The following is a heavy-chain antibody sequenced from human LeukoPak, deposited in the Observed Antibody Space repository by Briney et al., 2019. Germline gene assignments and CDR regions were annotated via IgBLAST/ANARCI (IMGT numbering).Heavy chain of an antibody. CDR1: GFTFSSCS. CDR2: ISGSGGST. V-gene: IGHV3-23*01. Sequence: GGSLRLSCAASGFTFSSCSMNWVRQAPGKGLEWVSSISGSGGSTFYADSVKGRFTISRDNSKNTLYLQMNSLRAEDTAVYYCAKDLSDSSRVPGDYWGQGTLVTVSS. CDR3: AKDLSDSSRVPGDY. D-gene: IGHD6-13*01. J-gene: IGHJ4*02.